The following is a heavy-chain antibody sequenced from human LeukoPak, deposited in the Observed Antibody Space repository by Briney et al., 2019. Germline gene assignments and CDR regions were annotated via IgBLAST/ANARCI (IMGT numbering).Heavy chain of an antibody. V-gene: IGHV1-69*04. Sequence: ASVKVSCKASGGTFSSYAISWVRQAPGQGLEWMGRIIPILGIANYAQKFQGRVTITADKSTSTAYMELSSLRSEDTAVYYCARDFRPITYYYDSSGYGPAFLWYFDLWGRGTLVTVSS. CDR1: GGTFSSYA. CDR3: ARDFRPITYYYDSSGYGPAFLWYFDL. D-gene: IGHD3-22*01. J-gene: IGHJ2*01. CDR2: IIPILGIA.